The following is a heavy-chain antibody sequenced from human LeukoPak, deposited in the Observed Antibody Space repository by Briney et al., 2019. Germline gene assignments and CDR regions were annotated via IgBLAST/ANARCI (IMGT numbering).Heavy chain of an antibody. V-gene: IGHV3-21*01. Sequence: GGSLRLSCTASGFVFSGYDMNWVRQAPGKGREGGSSISSTGNYIYDAGSVKGRFTISRDNAEKSLSLQMDSLRDEDTAVYYCARTYYDISGYFPNYFDYWGPGTLVTVSS. J-gene: IGHJ4*02. CDR3: ARTYYDISGYFPNYFDY. D-gene: IGHD3-22*01. CDR2: ISSTGNYI. CDR1: GFVFSGYD.